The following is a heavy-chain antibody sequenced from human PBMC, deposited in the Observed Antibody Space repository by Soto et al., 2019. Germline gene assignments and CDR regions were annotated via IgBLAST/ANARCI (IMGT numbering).Heavy chain of an antibody. CDR3: ALRPVVVGAYYFAY. CDR1: GFSLTTSGAA. Sequence: QITLKESGPTLVKPTQTLTLTCMFSGFSLTTSGAAVAWIRQSPGKALEWLALIYWDDDKRYNPSLKSRLTIIKDTSKSKGVRTMTNMDPVDTGTYYCALRPVVVGAYYFAYWCQGTLVTVSS. CDR2: IYWDDDK. V-gene: IGHV2-5*02. D-gene: IGHD2-21*01. J-gene: IGHJ4*02.